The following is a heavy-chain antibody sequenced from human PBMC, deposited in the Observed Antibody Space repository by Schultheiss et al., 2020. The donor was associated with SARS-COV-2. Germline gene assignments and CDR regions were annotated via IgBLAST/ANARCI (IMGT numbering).Heavy chain of an antibody. CDR3: ARLGQAVAEGV. CDR1: GYTFTSYG. D-gene: IGHD6-19*01. V-gene: IGHV1-18*04. J-gene: IGHJ4*02. Sequence: ASVKVSCKASGYTFTSYGINWVRQAPGQGLEWMGWISPHSGDTNYAQKLQGRVTITADESTSTAYMELSSLRSEDTAVYYCARLGQAVAEGVWGQGTLVTVSS. CDR2: ISPHSGDT.